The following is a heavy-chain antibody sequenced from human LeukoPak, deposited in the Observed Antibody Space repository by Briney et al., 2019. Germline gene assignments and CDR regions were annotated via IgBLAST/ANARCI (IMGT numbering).Heavy chain of an antibody. CDR2: IYYSGST. D-gene: IGHD3-10*01. Sequence: SETLSLTCTVSGGSISSGDYYWSWIRQPPGKGLEWIGYIYYSGSTYYNPSLKSLVTISVDTSKNQFSLKLSSVTAADTAVYYCARVLVRGGAAYYFDYWGQGTLVTVSS. V-gene: IGHV4-30-4*01. J-gene: IGHJ4*02. CDR3: ARVLVRGGAAYYFDY. CDR1: GGSISSGDYY.